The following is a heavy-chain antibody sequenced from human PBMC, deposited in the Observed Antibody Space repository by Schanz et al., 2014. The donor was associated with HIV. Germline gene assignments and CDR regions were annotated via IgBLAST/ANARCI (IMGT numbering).Heavy chain of an antibody. J-gene: IGHJ4*02. CDR1: GFTFSSYA. CDR2: ISDTGGST. D-gene: IGHD2-15*01. Sequence: EVQLLESGGDLAQPGDSLRLSCAASGFTFSSYAMSWVRQTPGKGLEWVSAISDTGGSTYYADSVKGRFTISKDYSKNTLYLQMNSLRAEDTAIYYCAKGDPTAADPTDSWGQGTLVTVSS. V-gene: IGHV3-23*01. CDR3: AKGDPTAADPTDS.